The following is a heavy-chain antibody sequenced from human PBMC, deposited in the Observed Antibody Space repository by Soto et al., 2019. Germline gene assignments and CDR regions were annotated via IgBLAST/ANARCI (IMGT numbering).Heavy chain of an antibody. V-gene: IGHV3-23*01. CDR3: AKDYYDTRGHFDS. J-gene: IGHJ4*02. Sequence: EVQLLESGGGSVQPGGSLRLSCAASGFTFTNHAMSWVRQAPGKGLEWVSVISGSGGSTNYADSVKGRFTISRDNSEKTLYLQMNSLRAEDTAVYYCAKDYYDTRGHFDSWGQGTLVTVSS. CDR2: ISGSGGST. CDR1: GFTFTNHA. D-gene: IGHD3-22*01.